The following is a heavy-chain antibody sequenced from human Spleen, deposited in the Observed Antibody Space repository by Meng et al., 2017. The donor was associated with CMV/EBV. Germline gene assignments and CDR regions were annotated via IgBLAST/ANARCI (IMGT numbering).Heavy chain of an antibody. CDR1: GGSFSGYY. D-gene: IGHD4-17*01. J-gene: IGHJ5*02. V-gene: IGHV4-34*01. Sequence: AVDGGSFSGYYWSWIRQPPGKGLEGIGEINHSGSTNYNPSLKSRVTISVDTSKNQFSLKLSSVTAADTAVYYCARGGYGDDNWFDPWGQGTLVTVSS. CDR2: INHSGST. CDR3: ARGGYGDDNWFDP.